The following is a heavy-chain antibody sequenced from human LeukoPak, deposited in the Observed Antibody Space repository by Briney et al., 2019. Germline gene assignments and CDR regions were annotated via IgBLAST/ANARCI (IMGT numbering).Heavy chain of an antibody. V-gene: IGHV3-48*03. CDR1: GFTFSSYE. CDR2: ISSSGSTI. D-gene: IGHD3-9*01. Sequence: GGSLRLSCAASGFTFSSYEMNWDRQAPGKGLEWVSYISSSGSTIYYADSVKGRFTISRDNAKNSLYLQMNSLRAEDTAVYYCATALRYLDWLVTNWGQGTLVTVSS. CDR3: ATALRYLDWLVTN. J-gene: IGHJ4*02.